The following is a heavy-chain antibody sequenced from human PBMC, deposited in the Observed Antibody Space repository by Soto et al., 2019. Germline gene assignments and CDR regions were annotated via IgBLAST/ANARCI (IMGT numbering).Heavy chain of an antibody. CDR1: GYSFNVYG. CDR3: ARALGSPWVQLKFDF. CDR2: IGVSGRT. V-gene: IGHV1-3*01. D-gene: IGHD2-2*01. J-gene: IGHJ4*01. Sequence: QVQLVQSGAEVKQPGASVRVSCEASGYSFNVYGINWVRQAPGQSLEWMGWIGVSGRTRFSAKFQGRITLTRDASASAAYMEMSSLRSEDTAVYYCARALGSPWVQLKFDFWGHGTLVTVSS.